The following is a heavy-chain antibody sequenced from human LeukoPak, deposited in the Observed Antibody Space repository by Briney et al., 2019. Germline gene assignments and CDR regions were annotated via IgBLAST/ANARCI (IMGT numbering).Heavy chain of an antibody. CDR3: ASVSNYYDSSGREYYYYYYGMDV. V-gene: IGHV3-21*01. CDR2: ISSSSSYI. Sequence: GGSLRLSCAASGFTFSSYSMSWVRQAPGKGLEWVSSISSSSSYIYYADSVKGRFTISRDNAKNSLYLQMNSLRAEDTAVYYCASVSNYYDSSGREYYYYYYGMDVWGQGTTATVSS. CDR1: GFTFSSYS. J-gene: IGHJ6*02. D-gene: IGHD3-22*01.